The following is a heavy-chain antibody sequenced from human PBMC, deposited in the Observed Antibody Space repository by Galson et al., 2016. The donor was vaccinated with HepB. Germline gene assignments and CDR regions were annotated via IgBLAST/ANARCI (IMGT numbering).Heavy chain of an antibody. V-gene: IGHV3-23*01. D-gene: IGHD3-10*01. CDR3: ADFGSGSYIFDY. J-gene: IGHJ4*02. Sequence: SLRLSCAASGFTFNSYAMNWVRQAPGKGLEWVSGISDSGHRTYYADSVKGRFTISRDNSKNTLYLYMNSLRAEDTAVYYCADFGSGSYIFDYWGPGTLVTVSS. CDR2: ISDSGHRT. CDR1: GFTFNSYA.